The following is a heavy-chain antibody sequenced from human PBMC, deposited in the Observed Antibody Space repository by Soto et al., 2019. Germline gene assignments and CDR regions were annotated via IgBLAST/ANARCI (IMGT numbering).Heavy chain of an antibody. Sequence: ASVKVSWKASGYTFTSYGISWVRQAPGQGLEWMGWISAYNGNTNYAQKLQGRVTMTTDTSTSTAYMELRSLRSDDTAVYYCARDNEDGYYDSSCYPGYWGQGTLVTVSS. CDR3: ARDNEDGYYDSSCYPGY. D-gene: IGHD3-22*01. CDR2: ISAYNGNT. V-gene: IGHV1-18*01. CDR1: GYTFTSYG. J-gene: IGHJ4*02.